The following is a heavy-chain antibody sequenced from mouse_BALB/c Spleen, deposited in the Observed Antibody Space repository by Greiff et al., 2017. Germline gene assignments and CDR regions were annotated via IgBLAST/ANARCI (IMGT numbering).Heavy chain of an antibody. J-gene: IGHJ2*01. CDR2: IRNKANGYTT. CDR3: ARDERRLRYFDY. D-gene: IGHD1-2*01. CDR1: GFTFTDYY. Sequence: DVKLVESGGGLVQPGGSLRLSCATSGFTFTDYYMSWVRQPPGKALEWLGFIRNKANGYTTEYSASVKGRFTISRDNSQSILYLQMNTLRAEDSATYYCARDERRLRYFDYWGQGTTLTVSS. V-gene: IGHV7-3*02.